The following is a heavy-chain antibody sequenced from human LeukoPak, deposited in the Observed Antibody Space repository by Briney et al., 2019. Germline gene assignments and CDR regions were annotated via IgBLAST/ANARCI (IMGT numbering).Heavy chain of an antibody. CDR2: IYPGDSDT. CDR1: GYSFTSYW. J-gene: IGHJ3*02. D-gene: IGHD1-1*01. V-gene: IGHV5-51*01. Sequence: GESLKISCKGSGYSFTSYWIGWVRQMPGKGLEWMGIIYPGDSDTRYSPSFQGQVTISADKSISTAYLQWSSVKASDTAMYYCASRTGRKGDAFDIWGQGTMVTVSS. CDR3: ASRTGRKGDAFDI.